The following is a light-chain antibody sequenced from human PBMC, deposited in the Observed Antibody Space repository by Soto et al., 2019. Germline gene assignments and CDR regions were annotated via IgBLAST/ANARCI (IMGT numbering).Light chain of an antibody. CDR3: QQHYSTPRT. J-gene: IGKJ2*01. Sequence: DIVMTQSPDSLAVSLGERDTINCKASQSVLYSSNNKTYLAWYQLKPGQPPMLLIYWASTRESGVPDRFSGSGSGTDFTLTISSLEAEDVAVYYCQQHYSTPRTFGQGTTLEIK. CDR1: QSVLYSSNNKTY. CDR2: WAS. V-gene: IGKV4-1*01.